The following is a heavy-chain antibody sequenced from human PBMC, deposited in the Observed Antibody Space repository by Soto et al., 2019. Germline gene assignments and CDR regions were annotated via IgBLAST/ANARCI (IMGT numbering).Heavy chain of an antibody. J-gene: IGHJ4*02. Sequence: QITLKESGPTLVKPTQTLTLTCTFSGFSLSTSGVGVGWIRQPPGKALEWLALIYWDDDKRYSPSLKSRLTXTXXTSKNQVVLTMTNMDPVDTATYYCAHRSVRVLLDYWGQGTLVTVSS. CDR2: IYWDDDK. CDR3: AHRSVRVLLDY. CDR1: GFSLSTSGVG. D-gene: IGHD3-10*01. V-gene: IGHV2-5*02.